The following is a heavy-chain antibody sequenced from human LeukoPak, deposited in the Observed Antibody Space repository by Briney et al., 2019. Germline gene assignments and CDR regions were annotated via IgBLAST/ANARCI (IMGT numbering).Heavy chain of an antibody. J-gene: IGHJ4*02. CDR3: ARDRGTLPGYFDY. Sequence: ASVKVSCKASGYTFSGYYLHWVRQAPGQGLEWMGWINPNSGVTNYAQKFQGRDTMTRDTSISTAYMELSRLGSDDTAVYYCARDRGTLPGYFDYWGQGTLVTVSS. CDR2: INPNSGVT. V-gene: IGHV1-2*02. D-gene: IGHD1-7*01. CDR1: GYTFSGYY.